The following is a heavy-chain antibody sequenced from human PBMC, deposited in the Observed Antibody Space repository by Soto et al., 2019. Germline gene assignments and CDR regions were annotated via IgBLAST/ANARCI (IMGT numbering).Heavy chain of an antibody. CDR1: GDSVTSNVW. CDR2: AYHNGLT. J-gene: IGHJ4*02. CDR3: ARDAAVPGESDRFDY. D-gene: IGHD6-19*01. V-gene: IGHV4-4*02. Sequence: SETLSLTCAVSGDSVTSNVWWSWVRQPPGRGLEWIGEAYHNGLTDYNPSLKSRVTMSVDTSKNEFSLKLTSLTAADTAIYYCARDAAVPGESDRFDYWGQGTLVTVSS.